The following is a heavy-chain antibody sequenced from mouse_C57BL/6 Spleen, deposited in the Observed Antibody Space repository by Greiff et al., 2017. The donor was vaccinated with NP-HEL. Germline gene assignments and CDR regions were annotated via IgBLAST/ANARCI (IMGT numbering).Heavy chain of an antibody. CDR1: GYSITSGYY. Sequence: DVQLQESGPGLVKPSQSLSLTCSVTGYSITSGYYWNWIRQFPGNKLEWMGYISYDGSNNYNPSLKNRISITRDTSKNQFFLKLNSVTTEDTATYYCAREGLYYYAMDYWGQGTSVTVSS. CDR2: ISYDGSN. V-gene: IGHV3-6*01. CDR3: AREGLYYYAMDY. J-gene: IGHJ4*01.